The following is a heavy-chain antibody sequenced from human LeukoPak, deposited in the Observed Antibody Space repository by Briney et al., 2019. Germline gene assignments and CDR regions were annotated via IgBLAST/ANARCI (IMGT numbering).Heavy chain of an antibody. Sequence: GGSLRLSCAASRLTFSNAWMSWVRQAPGKGLEWVGRIKSKTEGETKEYAASVRGRFTISRDDSRTRLYLQMNSLKTEDTAVYYCASGIVTGTSRWGQGTLVTVSS. CDR3: ASGIVTGTSR. CDR2: IKSKTEGETK. V-gene: IGHV3-15*01. J-gene: IGHJ4*02. D-gene: IGHD1-20*01. CDR1: RLTFSNAW.